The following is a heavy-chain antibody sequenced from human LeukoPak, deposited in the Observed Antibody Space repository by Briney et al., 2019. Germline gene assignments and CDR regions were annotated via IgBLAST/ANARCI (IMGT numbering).Heavy chain of an antibody. CDR1: GGSISSGSYY. D-gene: IGHD3-10*01. CDR3: ARTRYYYNSRSYGAPYYFDY. CDR2: IYYSGST. Sequence: SETLSLTCTVSGGSISSGSYYWGWIRQPPGKGLEWIGSIYYSGSTYSNSPLKSRLTMSVDTSKNQFSLKLSSVTAADTAVYYCARTRYYYNSRSYGAPYYFDYWGQGTLVTVSS. J-gene: IGHJ4*02. V-gene: IGHV4-39*01.